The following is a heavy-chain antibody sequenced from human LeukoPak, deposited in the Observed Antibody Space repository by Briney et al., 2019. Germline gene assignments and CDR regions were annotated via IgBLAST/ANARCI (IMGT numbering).Heavy chain of an antibody. D-gene: IGHD3-10*01. CDR1: GFTFSGHP. J-gene: IGHJ4*02. Sequence: PGESLRLSCAASGFTFSGHPMHWVRQAPGKGLDWVAVISSNGDHKYYTDSVRGRFSISRDNSKNTLHLQMNSLGTEDTAMYYCARVPGSYYVDFDYWGQGTLVTVSS. CDR2: ISSNGDHK. CDR3: ARVPGSYYVDFDY. V-gene: IGHV3-30-3*01.